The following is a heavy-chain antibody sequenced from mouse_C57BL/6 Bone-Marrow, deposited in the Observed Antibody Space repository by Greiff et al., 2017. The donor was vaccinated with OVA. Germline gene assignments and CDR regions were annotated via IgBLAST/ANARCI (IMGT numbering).Heavy chain of an antibody. CDR3: ARPIYYAMDY. CDR1: GYTFTDYY. Sequence: EVQLQQSGPVLVKPGASVKMSCKASGYTFTDYYMNWVKQSHGKSLEWIGVINPYNGCTSYNQKFKGKATLTVDNSSSTAYMELNSLTSEDAAVYYCARPIYYAMDYWGQGTSVTVSS. J-gene: IGHJ4*01. V-gene: IGHV1-19*01. D-gene: IGHD6-5*01. CDR2: INPYNGCT.